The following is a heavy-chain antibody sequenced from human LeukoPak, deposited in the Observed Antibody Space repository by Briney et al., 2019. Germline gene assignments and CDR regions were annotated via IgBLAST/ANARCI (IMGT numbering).Heavy chain of an antibody. D-gene: IGHD3-22*01. CDR2: IYYSGST. CDR3: ARVIYDYYDSSGYSDAFDI. Sequence: PSETLSLTCTVSGGSISSSSYYWSWIRQPPGKGLEWIGYIYYSGSTNYNPSLKSRVTISVDTSKNQFSLKLSSVTAADTAVYYCARVIYDYYDSSGYSDAFDIWGQGTMVTVSS. CDR1: GGSISSSSYY. J-gene: IGHJ3*02. V-gene: IGHV4-61*01.